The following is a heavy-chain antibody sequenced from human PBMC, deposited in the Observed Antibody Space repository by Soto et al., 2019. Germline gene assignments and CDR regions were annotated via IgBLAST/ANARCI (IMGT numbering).Heavy chain of an antibody. CDR2: INSDGSST. CDR3: ARAGDSSSSRGYYYYGMDV. J-gene: IGHJ6*02. V-gene: IGHV3-74*01. D-gene: IGHD6-6*01. Sequence: GGSLRLSCAASGFTFSSYWMHWVRQAPGKGLVWVSRINSDGSSTSYADSVKGRFTISRDNAKNTLYLQMNSLRAEDTAVYYCARAGDSSSSRGYYYYGMDVWGQGTTVTVSS. CDR1: GFTFSSYW.